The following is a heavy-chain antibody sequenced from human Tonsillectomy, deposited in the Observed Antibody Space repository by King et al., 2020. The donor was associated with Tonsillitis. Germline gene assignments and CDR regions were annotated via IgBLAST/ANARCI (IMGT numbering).Heavy chain of an antibody. J-gene: IGHJ5*01. Sequence: QLQESGPRLVKPSQTLSITCAVSGGSISGGGYSWSWIRQPPGKGLEWIGYIYYSGSTYDNPSLKSRITISVDPSKNQFSLKLSSVTAADTAVYYCARGGSYNNWFDSWGQGTLVTVSS. CDR2: IYYSGST. V-gene: IGHV4-30-4*07. CDR3: ARGGSYNNWFDS. D-gene: IGHD1-26*01. CDR1: GGSISGGGYS.